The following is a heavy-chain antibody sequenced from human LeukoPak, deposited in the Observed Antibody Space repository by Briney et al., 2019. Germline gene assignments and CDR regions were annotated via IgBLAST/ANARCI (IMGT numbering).Heavy chain of an antibody. CDR1: GGTFSSYV. Sequence: ASVKVSCKTSGGTFSSYVISWVRQAPGQGLEWMGGIIPIFGTTNFAQSFQGRVTSTADESTNTAYMELSSLRSEDTAIYYCATPRARVLRAGYFRPPDYSYNMDVWGKGTTVTVSS. CDR3: ATPRARVLRAGYFRPPDYSYNMDV. V-gene: IGHV1-69*01. CDR2: IIPIFGTT. J-gene: IGHJ6*04. D-gene: IGHD2-15*01.